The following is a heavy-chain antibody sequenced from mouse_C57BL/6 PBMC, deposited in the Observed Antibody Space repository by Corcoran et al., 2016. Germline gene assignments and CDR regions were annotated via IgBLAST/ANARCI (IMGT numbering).Heavy chain of an antibody. V-gene: IGHV1-80*01. CDR2: IYPGDGDT. CDR1: GYAFSSYW. Sequence: QVQLQQSGAELVKPGASVKISCKASGYAFSSYWMNWVKQRPGKGLEWIGQIYPGDGDTNYNGKFKGKATLTADKSSSTAYMQLSSLTSEDFAVYFCARRENYDYPPFDYWGQGTTLTVSS. CDR3: ARRENYDYPPFDY. D-gene: IGHD2-4*01. J-gene: IGHJ2*01.